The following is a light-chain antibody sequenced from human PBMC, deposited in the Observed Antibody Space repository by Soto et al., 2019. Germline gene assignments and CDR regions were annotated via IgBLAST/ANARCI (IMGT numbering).Light chain of an antibody. Sequence: EIVLTQSPGTLSLSPGERATLSCRASQSVSSSYLAWYQQKPGQAPRLLIYGASSRATGIPDRFSGSGSGIDFTLTISRLEPEDFAVYYCQQYGSRALTFGGGTKVEIK. CDR2: GAS. J-gene: IGKJ4*01. V-gene: IGKV3-20*01. CDR3: QQYGSRALT. CDR1: QSVSSSY.